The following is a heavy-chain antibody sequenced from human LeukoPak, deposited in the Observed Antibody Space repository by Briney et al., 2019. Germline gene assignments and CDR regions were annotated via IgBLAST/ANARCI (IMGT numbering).Heavy chain of an antibody. CDR1: GGSISSYY. V-gene: IGHV4-59*08. J-gene: IGHJ3*02. CDR2: IYYSGST. D-gene: IGHD2-15*01. Sequence: SETLSLTYTVSGGSISSYYWSWIRQPPGKGLEWIGYIYYSGSTNYSPSLKSRVTISVDTSKNQFSLKLSSVTAADTAVYYCARHSIIGGTEYAFDIWAKGQWSPSLQ. CDR3: ARHSIIGGTEYAFDI.